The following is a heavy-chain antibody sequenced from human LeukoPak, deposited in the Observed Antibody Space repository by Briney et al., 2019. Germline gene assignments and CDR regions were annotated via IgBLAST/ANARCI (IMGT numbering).Heavy chain of an antibody. CDR3: AGQPKVGGLDY. CDR2: ISLNGGDT. V-gene: IGHV3-30*04. CDR1: GFTFSSFA. J-gene: IGHJ4*02. Sequence: PGGSLRLSCAASGFTFSSFAMHWVRQAPGKGLEWVAVISLNGGDTNYAGSVKGRFTISRDNSKNTLYLQMNSLRAEDTAVYYCAGQPKVGGLDYWGQGTLVTVSS. D-gene: IGHD1-26*01.